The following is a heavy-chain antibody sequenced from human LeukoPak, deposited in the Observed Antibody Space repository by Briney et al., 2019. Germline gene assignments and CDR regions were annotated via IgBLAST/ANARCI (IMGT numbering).Heavy chain of an antibody. D-gene: IGHD2-2*01. V-gene: IGHV3-23*01. CDR2: FGYSGTAT. CDR3: AKPTGYQAPHYFDY. CDR1: GFTFSSYA. Sequence: PGGSLRLSCAASGFTFSSYAMSWVRQAPGKGLEWVSTFGYSGTATYYADSLKGRFTISRDNSKNTLYLQMDSLRADDTAVYYCAKPTGYQAPHYFDYWGQGTLVTVSS. J-gene: IGHJ4*02.